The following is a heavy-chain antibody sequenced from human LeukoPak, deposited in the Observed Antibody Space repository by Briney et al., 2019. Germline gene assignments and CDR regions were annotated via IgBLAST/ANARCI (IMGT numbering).Heavy chain of an antibody. D-gene: IGHD3-9*01. CDR1: GFTFSSYA. CDR2: ISGSGGST. J-gene: IGHJ4*02. CDR3: AKNYDILTGDSPDY. V-gene: IGHV3-23*01. Sequence: GGSLRLSCAASGFTFSSYAMSRVRQAPGKGLEWVSAISGSGGSTYYADSVKGRFTISRDNSKNTLYLQMNSLRAEDTAVYYCAKNYDILTGDSPDYWGQGTLVTVSS.